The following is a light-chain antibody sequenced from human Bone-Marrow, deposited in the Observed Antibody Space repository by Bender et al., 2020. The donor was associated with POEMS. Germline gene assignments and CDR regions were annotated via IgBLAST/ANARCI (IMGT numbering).Light chain of an antibody. Sequence: SYVLTQPPSVSVAPGQTATITCEADNIGSTAVHWYQQKPGQAPSLVVYYDGDRPSGIPERFSASNSGNTATLTIVRVEAGDEADYYCQVWDVDLDQVVFGGGTKLTVL. CDR3: QVWDVDLDQVV. J-gene: IGLJ3*02. V-gene: IGLV3-21*02. CDR1: NIGSTA. CDR2: YDG.